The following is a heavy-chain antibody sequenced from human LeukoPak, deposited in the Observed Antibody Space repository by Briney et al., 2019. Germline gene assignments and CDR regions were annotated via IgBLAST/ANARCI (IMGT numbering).Heavy chain of an antibody. CDR3: ASLEKGITMVRGIRV. CDR1: GGPISSYY. D-gene: IGHD3-10*01. Sequence: SETLSLTCTVSGGPISSYYWSWIRQPPGKGLEWIGYIYYSGSTNYNPSLKSRVTISVDTSKNQFSLKLSSVTAADTAVYYCASLEKGITMVRGIRVWGQGTLVTVSS. CDR2: IYYSGST. V-gene: IGHV4-59*08. J-gene: IGHJ4*02.